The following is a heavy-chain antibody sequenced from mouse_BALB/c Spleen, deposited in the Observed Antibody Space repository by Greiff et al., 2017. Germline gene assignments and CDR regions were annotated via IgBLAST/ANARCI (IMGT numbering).Heavy chain of an antibody. J-gene: IGHJ1*01. CDR2: ISSGGSYT. D-gene: IGHD1-2*01. Sequence: EVQRVESGGGLVKPGGSLKLSCAASGFTFSSYTMSWVRQTPEKRLEWVATISSGGSYTYYPDSVKGRFTISRDNAKNTLYLQMSSLKSEDTAMYYCTRAATTARYFDVWGAGTTVTVSS. CDR1: GFTFSSYT. CDR3: TRAATTARYFDV. V-gene: IGHV5-6-4*01.